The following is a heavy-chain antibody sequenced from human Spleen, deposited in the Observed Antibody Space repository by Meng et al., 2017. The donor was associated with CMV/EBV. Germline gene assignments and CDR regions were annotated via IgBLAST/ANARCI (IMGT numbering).Heavy chain of an antibody. V-gene: IGHV3-48*03. Sequence: GESLKISCTVAGFTFSGYEMSWVRQAPGKGLEWVSDISSSGNIIHYAESVKGRFTVSRDNAQNSLYLHMSSLRVEDTAIYYCARDSLPQYYYDTRGPLDYWGQGTRVTVSS. D-gene: IGHD3-22*01. CDR1: GFTFSGYE. CDR2: ISSSGNII. CDR3: ARDSLPQYYYDTRGPLDY. J-gene: IGHJ4*02.